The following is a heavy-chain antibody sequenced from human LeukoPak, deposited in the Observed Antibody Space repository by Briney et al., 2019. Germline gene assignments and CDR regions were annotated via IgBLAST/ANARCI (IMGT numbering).Heavy chain of an antibody. V-gene: IGHV3-11*01. CDR2: ISESGSDI. CDR3: TRDPRLLDC. J-gene: IGHJ4*02. CDR1: GFTFSDSY. Sequence: GGSLRLSCAASGFTFSDSYMTWIRQAPGKGLEWISYISESGSDINYIDSVKGRFTISRDNAKNSLYLQMNSLRVEDTAVYYCTRDPRLLDCCGQGTLVTVSS.